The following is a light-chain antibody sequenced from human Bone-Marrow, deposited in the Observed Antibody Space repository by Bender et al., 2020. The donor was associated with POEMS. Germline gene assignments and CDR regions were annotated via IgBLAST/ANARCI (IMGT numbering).Light chain of an antibody. CDR3: QAWDTYSGI. CDR1: DFGDKY. V-gene: IGLV3-1*01. J-gene: IGLJ2*01. CDR2: QDT. Sequence: SYEVTQPPSVSASPGQTASITCSGDDFGDKYVAWYHQKPGQPPVLVIYQDTKRASGIPERFSGSNSGNTATLTISGTQAMDEADYYCQAWDTYSGIFGGGTKLTVL.